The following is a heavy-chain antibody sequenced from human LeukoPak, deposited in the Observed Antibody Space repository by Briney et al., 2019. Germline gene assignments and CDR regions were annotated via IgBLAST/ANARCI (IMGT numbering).Heavy chain of an antibody. Sequence: AASVKVSCKASGGTLSSYAISWVRQAPGQGLEWMGRIIPILGIANYAQKFQGRVTITADKSTSTAYMELSSLRSEDTAVYYCARSPSYQIDSWWFDPWGQGTLVTVSS. CDR2: IIPILGIA. CDR3: ARSPSYQIDSWWFDP. D-gene: IGHD2/OR15-2a*01. CDR1: GGTLSSYA. V-gene: IGHV1-69*04. J-gene: IGHJ5*02.